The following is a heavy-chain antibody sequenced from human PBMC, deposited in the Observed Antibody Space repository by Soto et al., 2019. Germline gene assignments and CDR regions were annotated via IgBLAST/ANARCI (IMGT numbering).Heavy chain of an antibody. Sequence: QLQLQESGPGLVKPSETLSLTCSVSGGSISSRTFWWAWIRQPPGKGLELIGDMYDSGSSYSSPSLKSRVTLSVDTSKNQLSLKLNSVTAADTAVYYCARHPRDDYNYGGSGIFDYWGQGTLVTVSS. CDR3: ARHPRDDYNYGGSGIFDY. CDR1: GGSISSRTFW. V-gene: IGHV4-39*01. CDR2: MYDSGSS. J-gene: IGHJ4*02. D-gene: IGHD4-4*01.